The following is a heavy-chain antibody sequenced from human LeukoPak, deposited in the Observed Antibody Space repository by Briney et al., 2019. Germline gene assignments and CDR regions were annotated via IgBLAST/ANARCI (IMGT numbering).Heavy chain of an antibody. D-gene: IGHD2/OR15-2a*01. V-gene: IGHV3-74*01. Sequence: PGGSLRLSCAASGLTFSSYWMHWVRQAPGKGLVWVSRVNRDGSTSYADSVKGRFTISRDNAKNTLYLQMNSLRAEDTAVYYCARGYSDSTAYTKGYWGQGTLVTVSS. CDR1: GLTFSSYW. CDR3: ARGYSDSTAYTKGY. J-gene: IGHJ4*02. CDR2: VNRDGST.